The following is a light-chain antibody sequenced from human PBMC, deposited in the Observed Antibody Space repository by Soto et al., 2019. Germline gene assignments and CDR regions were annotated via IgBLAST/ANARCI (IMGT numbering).Light chain of an antibody. CDR3: QQYNNWPLT. CDR2: GAS. CDR1: QSVSSN. V-gene: IGKV3-15*01. J-gene: IGKJ4*01. Sequence: EIVISHSPVTLSVSPRERATLSCRASQSVSSNLAWYQQKPGQAPRLLIYGASTRATGIPARFSGSGSGTEFTLTISSLQSEDFAVYYCQQYNNWPLTFGGGTKVDIK.